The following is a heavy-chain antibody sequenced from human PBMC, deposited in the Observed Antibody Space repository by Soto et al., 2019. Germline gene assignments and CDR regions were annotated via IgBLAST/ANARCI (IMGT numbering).Heavy chain of an antibody. CDR3: ARDWFDA. V-gene: IGHV3-7*01. CDR2: MKKDGSQK. Sequence: GGSLRLSCVASGFTFSNYWMSWVRQAPGKGLEWVANMKKDGSQKYYVDSVKGRFTISRDNARNSLYLQMNSLRVEDTAVYYCARDWFDAWGQGTLVTVSS. J-gene: IGHJ5*02. CDR1: GFTFSNYW.